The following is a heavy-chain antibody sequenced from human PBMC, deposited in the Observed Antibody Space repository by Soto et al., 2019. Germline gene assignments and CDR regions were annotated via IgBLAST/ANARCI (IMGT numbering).Heavy chain of an antibody. J-gene: IGHJ5*02. CDR3: ARDGSYYYDSSGYISQINWFDP. Sequence: SVKVSCKASGGTFSSYAISWVRQAPGQGLEWMGGIIPIFGTANYAQKFQGRVTITADKSTSTAYMELSSLRSEDTAVYYCARDGSYYYDSSGYISQINWFDPWGQGTLVTVS. D-gene: IGHD3-22*01. CDR1: GGTFSSYA. V-gene: IGHV1-69*06. CDR2: IIPIFGTA.